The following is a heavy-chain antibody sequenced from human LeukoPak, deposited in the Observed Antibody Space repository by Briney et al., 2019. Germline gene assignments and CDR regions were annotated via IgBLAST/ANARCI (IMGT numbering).Heavy chain of an antibody. J-gene: IGHJ4*02. CDR3: TSYYYDTSGYYYVDY. CDR1: GFTFSDHF. Sequence: PGGSLRLSCAASGFTFSDHFMDWVRQAPGKGLEWVGFIRSKPYGGTTEYAASVKARFSISRDDSKSIAYLQMNSLKTEDTALYYCTSYYYDTSGYYYVDYWGQGTLVTVSS. V-gene: IGHV3-49*04. D-gene: IGHD3-22*01. CDR2: IRSKPYGGTT.